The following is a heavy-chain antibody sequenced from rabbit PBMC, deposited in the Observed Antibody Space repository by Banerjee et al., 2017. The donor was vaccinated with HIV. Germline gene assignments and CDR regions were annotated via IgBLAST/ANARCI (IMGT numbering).Heavy chain of an antibody. D-gene: IGHD8-1*01. V-gene: IGHV1S45*01. CDR1: GFSFSSRYW. CDR2: IWTGSSGST. CDR3: ARSGDGSSYGGFDL. J-gene: IGHJ4*01. Sequence: QEQLEESGGDLVKPEGSLTLTCTASGFSFSSRYWICWVRQAPGKGLEWIACIWTGSSGSTNYASWAKGRFTISKTSSTTVTLQMTSLTAADTATHFCARSGDGSSYGGFDLWGPGTLVTVS.